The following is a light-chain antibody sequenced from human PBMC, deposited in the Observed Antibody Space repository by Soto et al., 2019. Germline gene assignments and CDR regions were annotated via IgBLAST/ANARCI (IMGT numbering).Light chain of an antibody. V-gene: IGKV1-5*01. J-gene: IGKJ5*01. CDR2: DAS. CDR1: QSIGRW. Sequence: DIQMTQSPSTLSASVGDRVTITCRASQSIGRWLAWYQQKPGKAPNLLIYDASSLEGGVPSRFSGSGSGTEFTLTISSLQPDDFATYYCQQHGQWPITFGQGTRLEIK. CDR3: QQHGQWPIT.